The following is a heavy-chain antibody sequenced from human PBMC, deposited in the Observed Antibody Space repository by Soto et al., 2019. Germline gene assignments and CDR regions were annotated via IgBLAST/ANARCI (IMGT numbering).Heavy chain of an antibody. CDR3: ARGIRGYQLLSRWFAP. CDR2: IYHSGST. V-gene: IGHV4-4*02. D-gene: IGHD2-2*01. Sequence: QVQLQESGPGLVKPSGTLSLTCAVSGGSISSSNWWSWVRQPPGKGLEWIGEIYHSGSTNYNPSLKSRVTISGDKSQNPLALKLSSVTAADTAVYYCARGIRGYQLLSRWFAPWGQGTLVTVSS. J-gene: IGHJ5*02. CDR1: GGSISSSNW.